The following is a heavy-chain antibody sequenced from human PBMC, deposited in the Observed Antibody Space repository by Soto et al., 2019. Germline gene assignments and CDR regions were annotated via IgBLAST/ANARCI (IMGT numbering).Heavy chain of an antibody. Sequence: QVQLQESGPGLVKPSETLSLSCTVSGGSISSYYWSWFRQSPGKRMEWIGYVHHSWGSSYNPSLQIRFAISLETSKSQFSLKVTSVTATDTAVYYCARQGFGPLHGLVDVWGQGTKVTVSS. V-gene: IGHV4-59*08. CDR2: VHHSWGS. D-gene: IGHD3-10*01. CDR1: GGSISSYY. J-gene: IGHJ6*02. CDR3: ARQGFGPLHGLVDV.